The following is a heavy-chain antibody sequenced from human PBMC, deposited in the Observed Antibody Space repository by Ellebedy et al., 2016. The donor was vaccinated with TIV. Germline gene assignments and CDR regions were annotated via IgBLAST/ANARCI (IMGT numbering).Heavy chain of an antibody. V-gene: IGHV5-51*01. D-gene: IGHD3-10*01. J-gene: IGHJ5*02. CDR3: VRRAQVYGSATTWFDP. Sequence: GESLKISCEGLGYSFSTYWSGWVRQRPGKGLEWMGIIYPYDSDVKYSPSFEGQVTISADKSINTAYLQWSSLKASDTAIYYCVRRAQVYGSATTWFDPWGQGTLVTVSS. CDR2: IYPYDSDV. CDR1: GYSFSTYW.